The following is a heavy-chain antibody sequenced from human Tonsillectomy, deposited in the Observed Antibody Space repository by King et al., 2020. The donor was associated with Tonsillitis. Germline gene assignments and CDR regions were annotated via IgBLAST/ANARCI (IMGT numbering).Heavy chain of an antibody. V-gene: IGHV3-30*02. CDR3: AKSGVVYDISSY. CDR2: LRYEERNK. Sequence: QLVQSGGGVVQPGGSLGLPFPAPGFTLSSYGMPWVRQAPAKGLGWLEFLRYEERNKYYADSVKGRFTITRDNSKNRLYLQMNSLRAEDTAVYYCAKSGVVYDISSYWGQGTLVTVSS. CDR1: GFTLSSYG. D-gene: IGHD2-8*02. J-gene: IGHJ4*02.